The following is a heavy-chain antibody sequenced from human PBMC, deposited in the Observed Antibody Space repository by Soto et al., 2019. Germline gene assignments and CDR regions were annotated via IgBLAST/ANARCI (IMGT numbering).Heavy chain of an antibody. D-gene: IGHD1-26*01. CDR1: GGSISSYY. CDR3: ARHRVGATTHYYYGMDV. Sequence: SETLSLTCTVSGGSISSYYWSWIRQPPGKGLEWIVYIYYSGSTNYNPSLKSRVTISVDTSKNQFSLKLSSVTAADTAVYCCARHRVGATTHYYYGMDVWGQGTTVTVLL. V-gene: IGHV4-59*08. CDR2: IYYSGST. J-gene: IGHJ6*02.